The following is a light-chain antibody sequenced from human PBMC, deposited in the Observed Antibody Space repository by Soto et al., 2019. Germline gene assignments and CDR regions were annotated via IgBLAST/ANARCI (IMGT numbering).Light chain of an antibody. CDR1: QSISSN. V-gene: IGKV3-15*01. Sequence: EMVLTQSPATLPVSPGESATLSCGACQSISSNLAWYQQKPGQSPRLLIYGASTRATGVPARFSGSGSGTDFTLTINSLQSEDFAVYYCQHYANWPLTFGGGTKVDIK. CDR3: QHYANWPLT. CDR2: GAS. J-gene: IGKJ4*01.